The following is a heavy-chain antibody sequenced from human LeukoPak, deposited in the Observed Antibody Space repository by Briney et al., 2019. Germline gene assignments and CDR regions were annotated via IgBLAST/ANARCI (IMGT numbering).Heavy chain of an antibody. Sequence: GGSLRLSCAASGFTFSSYGMHWVRQAPGKGLEWVAVISYDGSNKYYADSVKGRFTISRDNSKNTLYLQMNSLRAEDTAVYYCAREYPHSQSIWFGEGTDYYYYMDVWGKGTTVTVSS. J-gene: IGHJ6*03. CDR3: AREYPHSQSIWFGEGTDYYYYMDV. V-gene: IGHV3-30*03. CDR1: GFTFSSYG. D-gene: IGHD3-10*01. CDR2: ISYDGSNK.